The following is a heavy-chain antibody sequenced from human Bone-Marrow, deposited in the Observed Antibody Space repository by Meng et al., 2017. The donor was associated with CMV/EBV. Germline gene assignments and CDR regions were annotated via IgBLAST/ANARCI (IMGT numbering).Heavy chain of an antibody. CDR3: TKGRRSSSGLYDY. Sequence: CAGSGFTFCRSPIAWVRQAPGTGLEWFSVLSASAFATYYAASVKGRFTISRDNSGNTTSLQMNSLRAEDTAIYYCTKGRRSSSGLYDYWGQGILVTVSS. CDR2: LSASAFAT. V-gene: IGHV3-23*01. J-gene: IGHJ4*02. D-gene: IGHD6-19*01. CDR1: GFTFCRSP.